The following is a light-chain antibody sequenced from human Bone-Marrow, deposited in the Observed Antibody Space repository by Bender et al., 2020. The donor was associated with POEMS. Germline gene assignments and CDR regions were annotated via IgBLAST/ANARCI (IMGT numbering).Light chain of an antibody. CDR1: SGYDY. CDR2: DVS. V-gene: IGLV2-8*01. CDR3: SSYAGSNYVV. J-gene: IGLJ2*01. Sequence: QSALTQPPSASGSPGQSVTISCTGTSGYDYVSWYQQHPGEAPKLMIFDVSNRPSGVSNRLSGSKSGNTASLTISGLQAEDEADYYCSSYAGSNYVVFGGGTKLTVL.